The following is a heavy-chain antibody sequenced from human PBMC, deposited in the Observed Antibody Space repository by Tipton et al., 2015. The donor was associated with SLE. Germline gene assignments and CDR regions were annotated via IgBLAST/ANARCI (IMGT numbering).Heavy chain of an antibody. Sequence: SLRLSCAASGFTFSSYEMNWVRQAPGKGLEWVSYISSSGSTIYYADSVKGRFTISRDNSKNTLYLQMGSLRAEDMAVYYCARASFDYWGQGTLVTVSS. CDR1: GFTFSSYE. CDR2: ISSSGSTI. CDR3: ARASFDY. V-gene: IGHV3-48*03. J-gene: IGHJ4*02.